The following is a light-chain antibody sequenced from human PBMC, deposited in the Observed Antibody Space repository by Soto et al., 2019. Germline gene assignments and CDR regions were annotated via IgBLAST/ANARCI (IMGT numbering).Light chain of an antibody. CDR2: EGS. CDR1: SSDVGSYNL. Sequence: QSALTQPASVSVSPGQSITVSCTGTSSDVGSYNLVSWYQQHPGKAPKLMIYEGSKRPSGVSNRFSGSKSDNTASLTISGLQAEDEADYYCCSYAGSSTFSYVFGTGTKVTVL. V-gene: IGLV2-23*03. J-gene: IGLJ1*01. CDR3: CSYAGSSTFSYV.